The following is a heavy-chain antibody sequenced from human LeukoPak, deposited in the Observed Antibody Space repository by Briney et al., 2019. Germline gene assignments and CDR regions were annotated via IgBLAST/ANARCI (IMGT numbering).Heavy chain of an antibody. J-gene: IGHJ5*02. CDR1: GGSFSGYY. Sequence: SETLSLTCAVYGGSFSGYYWSWIRQPPGKGLEWIGEINHSGSTNYNPSLKSRVTISVDTSKNQFSLKLSSVTAADTAVYYCARESVVRGVIIVAWFDPWGQGTLVTVSS. V-gene: IGHV4-34*01. D-gene: IGHD3-10*01. CDR2: INHSGST. CDR3: ARESVVRGVIIVAWFDP.